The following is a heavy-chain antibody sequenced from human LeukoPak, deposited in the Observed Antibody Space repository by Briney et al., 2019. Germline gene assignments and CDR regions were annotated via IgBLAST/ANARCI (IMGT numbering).Heavy chain of an antibody. CDR3: VRDSPSGFFDL. J-gene: IGHJ2*01. D-gene: IGHD6-19*01. CDR2: INPDGTVT. V-gene: IGHV3-74*01. Sequence: GGSLRLSCAASGFAFNTYWMHWVRQAPGKGLVWVSPINPDGTVTTYADSVKGRFTISRDNAKNTLYLQMNSLKAEDTAVYYCVRDSPSGFFDLWGRGTLVTVSS. CDR1: GFAFNTYW.